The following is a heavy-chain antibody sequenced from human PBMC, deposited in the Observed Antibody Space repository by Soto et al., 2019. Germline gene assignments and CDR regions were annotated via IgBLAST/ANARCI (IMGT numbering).Heavy chain of an antibody. CDR3: ARDPSTINKLIGVWFDP. Sequence: SVKVSCKASGDTFGRFTINWVRQAPGQGLEWMGGIKPISDITNYAQRFQGRVTFTADASTSTVYLELSSLRSEDTAMYYCARDPSTINKLIGVWFDPWGPGTLVTVSS. D-gene: IGHD4-4*01. CDR2: IKPISDIT. CDR1: GDTFGRFT. V-gene: IGHV1-69*13. J-gene: IGHJ5*02.